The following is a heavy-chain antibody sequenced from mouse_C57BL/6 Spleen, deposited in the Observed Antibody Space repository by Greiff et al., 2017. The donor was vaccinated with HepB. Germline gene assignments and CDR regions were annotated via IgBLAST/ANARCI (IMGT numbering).Heavy chain of an antibody. V-gene: IGHV5-17*01. J-gene: IGHJ3*01. D-gene: IGHD2-2*01. CDR1: GFTFSDYG. CDR2: ISSGSSTI. CDR3: ARPYGYDEAWFAY. Sequence: EVQVVESGGGLVKPGGSLKLSCAASGFTFSDYGMHWVRQAPEKGLEWVAYISSGSSTIYYADTVKGRFTISRDNAKNTLFLQMTSLRSEDTAMYYCARPYGYDEAWFAYWGQGTLVTVSA.